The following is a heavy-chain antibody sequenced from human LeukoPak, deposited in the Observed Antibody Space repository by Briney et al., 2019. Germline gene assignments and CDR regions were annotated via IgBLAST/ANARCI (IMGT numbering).Heavy chain of an antibody. V-gene: IGHV4-59*01. D-gene: IGHD5-18*01. Sequence: KTSETLSLTYSVSGDSLSTYHWNWIRKPPGKGLEWIGYMQSTGNSNYNPSLKSRVNIFIDTSKNQFVLNLRSVTAADTAVYYCARDKRHSYGRYFDPWGQGMLVTVSS. CDR1: GDSLSTYH. CDR3: ARDKRHSYGRYFDP. CDR2: MQSTGNS. J-gene: IGHJ4*02.